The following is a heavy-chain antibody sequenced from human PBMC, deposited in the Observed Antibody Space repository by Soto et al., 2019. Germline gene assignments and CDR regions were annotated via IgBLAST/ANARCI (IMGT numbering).Heavy chain of an antibody. CDR1: GFTFSSHW. Sequence: GSLRLSCGASGFTFSSHWMTWVRQAPGKGLEWVASINPDGSVKHYVDSVKGRFTISRDNADHSLYLQMSSLRAEDTAVYYCARLYGDVSPFDYWGQGTLVTVSS. J-gene: IGHJ4*02. D-gene: IGHD3-10*01. V-gene: IGHV3-7*01. CDR3: ARLYGDVSPFDY. CDR2: INPDGSVK.